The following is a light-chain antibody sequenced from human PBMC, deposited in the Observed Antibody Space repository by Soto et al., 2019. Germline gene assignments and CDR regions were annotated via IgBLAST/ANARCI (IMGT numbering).Light chain of an antibody. J-gene: IGLJ1*01. CDR2: DVI. Sequence: QSALTQPPSVSGSPGQSVVISCTGTSSDVGSYNRVSWYQQPPGTAPKLMIYDVISRPSGVPDRFSGSKARHTASLTISGFQPEDEADYYCLSFTNSDTYAFGTGTKLTVL. V-gene: IGLV2-18*02. CDR3: LSFTNSDTYA. CDR1: SSDVGSYNR.